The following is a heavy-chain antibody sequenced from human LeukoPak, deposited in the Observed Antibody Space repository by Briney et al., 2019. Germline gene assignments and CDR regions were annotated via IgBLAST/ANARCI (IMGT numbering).Heavy chain of an antibody. V-gene: IGHV1-8*03. Sequence: ASVKVSCKASGYTFTSYGINWVRQATGQGLEWMGWMNPNSGNTGYAQKFQGRVTITRNTSISTAYMELSSLRSEDTAVYYCARGTRIAAAGTYYFDYWGQGTLVTVSS. CDR2: MNPNSGNT. CDR3: ARGTRIAAAGTYYFDY. CDR1: GYTFTSYG. D-gene: IGHD6-13*01. J-gene: IGHJ4*02.